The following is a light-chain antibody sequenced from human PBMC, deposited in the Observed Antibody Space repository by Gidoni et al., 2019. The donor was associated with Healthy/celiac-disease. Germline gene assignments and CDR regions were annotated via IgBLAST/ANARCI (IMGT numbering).Light chain of an antibody. V-gene: IGKV3-15*01. CDR1: QSFSSN. CDR2: GAS. CDR3: QQYNNWPGRS. Sequence: EIVMTQSPATLSVSPGERATLSCRASQSFSSNLAWYQQKPGQAPRLLIYGASTRATGIPARFSGSGSGTEFTLTISSLQSEDFAVYYCQQYNNWPGRSFGQGTKLEIK. J-gene: IGKJ2*03.